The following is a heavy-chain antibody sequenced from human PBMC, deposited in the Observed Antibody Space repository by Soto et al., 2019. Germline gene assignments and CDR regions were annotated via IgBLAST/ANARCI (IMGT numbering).Heavy chain of an antibody. D-gene: IGHD7-27*01. CDR1: GDSISSSVW. J-gene: IGHJ4*02. V-gene: IGHV4-4*02. CDR2: VFHTGDT. CDR3: ARKAWVRFDY. Sequence: SETLSLTCAVSGDSISSSVWWTLVRQPPGKGLEWIGEVFHTGDTYSNPSLRSRVAMSVDKSTNEFSMKVTSVTAADTAIYYCARKAWVRFDYWGQGALVTVSS.